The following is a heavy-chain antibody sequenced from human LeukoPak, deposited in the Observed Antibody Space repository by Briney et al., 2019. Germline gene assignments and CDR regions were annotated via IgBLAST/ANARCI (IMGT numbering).Heavy chain of an antibody. CDR2: INHSGST. J-gene: IGHJ3*02. Sequence: SDTLSLTCAVYGGSFSGYYWSWIRQPPGKGLEWIGEINHSGSTNYNPSLKSRVTISVDTSKNQFSLKLSSVTAADTAVYYCARGYDSSGYYYGAFDIWGQGTMVTVSS. D-gene: IGHD3-22*01. CDR3: ARGYDSSGYYYGAFDI. CDR1: GGSFSGYY. V-gene: IGHV4-34*01.